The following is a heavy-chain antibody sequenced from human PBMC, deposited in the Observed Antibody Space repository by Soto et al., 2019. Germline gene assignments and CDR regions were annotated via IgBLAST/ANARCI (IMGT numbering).Heavy chain of an antibody. Sequence: QVQLQESGPGLVKPSQTLSLTCTVSGGSISIGDYYWSWIRQPPGKGLEWIGYIYYSGSTYYNASLKSRFTISIETSKNQFSLKLRSVTAADTAVYYCARVQLFAFDIWGQGTMVTVSS. CDR2: IYYSGST. CDR1: GGSISIGDYY. CDR3: ARVQLFAFDI. J-gene: IGHJ3*02. V-gene: IGHV4-30-4*01. D-gene: IGHD4-4*01.